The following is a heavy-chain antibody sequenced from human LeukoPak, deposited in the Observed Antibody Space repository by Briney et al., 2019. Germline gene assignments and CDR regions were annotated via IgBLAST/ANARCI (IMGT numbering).Heavy chain of an antibody. D-gene: IGHD2-15*01. CDR3: ARLHCSGGSCFLYYFDY. CDR1: GYSFTSYW. CDR2: IDPSDSYT. Sequence: GESLKISCKGSGYSFTSYWISWVRQMPGKGLEWMGRIDPSDSYTNYSPSFQGHVTISADKSISTAYPQWSSLKASDTAMYYCARLHCSGGSCFLYYFDYWGQGTLVTVSS. V-gene: IGHV5-10-1*01. J-gene: IGHJ4*02.